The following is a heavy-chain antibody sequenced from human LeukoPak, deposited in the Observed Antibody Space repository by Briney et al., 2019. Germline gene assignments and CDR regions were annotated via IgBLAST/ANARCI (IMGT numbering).Heavy chain of an antibody. Sequence: SQTLSLTCTVSGGSISSGSYYWSWLRQPAGKGLEWIGRIYTSGSTNYNPSLKSRVTISVDTSKNQFSLKLSSVTAADTAVYYCTRKQWVGYYFDTWGQGTLVTVSS. CDR3: TRKQWVGYYFDT. D-gene: IGHD6-19*01. CDR2: IYTSGST. V-gene: IGHV4-61*02. CDR1: GGSISSGSYY. J-gene: IGHJ4*02.